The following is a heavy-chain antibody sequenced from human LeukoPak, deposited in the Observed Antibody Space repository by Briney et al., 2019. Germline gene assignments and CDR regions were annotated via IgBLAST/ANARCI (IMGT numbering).Heavy chain of an antibody. CDR2: IIPIFGTA. J-gene: IGHJ5*02. V-gene: IGHV1-69*05. CDR3: ASLVRGTKGCFDP. CDR1: GGTFSSYA. D-gene: IGHD1-26*01. Sequence: SVKVSCKASGGTFSSYAISWVRQAPGQGLEWMGGIIPIFGTANYAQKFQGRVTITTDESTSTAYMELSSLRSEDTAVYYCASLVRGTKGCFDPRGQGTLVTVSS.